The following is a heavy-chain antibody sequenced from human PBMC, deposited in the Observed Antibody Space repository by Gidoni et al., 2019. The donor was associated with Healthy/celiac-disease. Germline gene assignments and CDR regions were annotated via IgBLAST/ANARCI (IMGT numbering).Heavy chain of an antibody. CDR3: AGRVAGSTTVTNFDY. CDR2: IIPIFATA. V-gene: IGHV1-69*01. CDR1: GSTFSSYA. D-gene: IGHD4-17*01. Sequence: QVQLVQSGAEVKKPGAPVKVSCKASGSTFSSYAISWVRQAPGQGLEWMGGIIPIFATANDAQKFQGRVTITADESTSTAYMELSSLRSEDTAVYYCAGRVAGSTTVTNFDYWGQGTLVTVSS. J-gene: IGHJ4*02.